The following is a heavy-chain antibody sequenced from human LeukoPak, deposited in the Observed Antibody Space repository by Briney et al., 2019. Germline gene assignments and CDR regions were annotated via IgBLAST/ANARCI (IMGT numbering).Heavy chain of an antibody. CDR3: ARGLSRGWVDY. D-gene: IGHD6-19*01. J-gene: IGHJ4*02. Sequence: SETLSLTCAVYGGSFTADYWTWIRQPPGKGLEWIGEAHHSGITNYKPSLRSRVTISLDTSKNQFSLNLTSVTAADTAVYYCARGLSRGWVDYWGQGTLVTVSS. CDR1: GGSFTADY. V-gene: IGHV4-34*01. CDR2: AHHSGIT.